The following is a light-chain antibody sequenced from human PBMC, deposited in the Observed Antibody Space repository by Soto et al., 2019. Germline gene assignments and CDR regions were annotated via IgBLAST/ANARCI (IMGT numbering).Light chain of an antibody. CDR3: QQYDNLPLT. Sequence: ETVMTQSPVTLSVSPGERASLSCRASQSVSSNLAWYQQRPGRAPRVLIFGASSRAAGVPDRFSGSGSGTDFTLTINSLQSEDFAVYFCQQYDNLPLTFGPGPKVDIK. J-gene: IGKJ3*01. CDR1: QSVSSN. CDR2: GAS. V-gene: IGKV3-15*01.